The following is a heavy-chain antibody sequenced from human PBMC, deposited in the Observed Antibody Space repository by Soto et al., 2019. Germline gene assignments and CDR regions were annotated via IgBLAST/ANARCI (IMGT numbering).Heavy chain of an antibody. CDR3: AKDYGSGWTMGDF. CDR1: GFTFRSYG. D-gene: IGHD6-19*01. V-gene: IGHV3-30*18. CDR2: ISYDGSNK. J-gene: IGHJ4*02. Sequence: GGSLRLSCGASGFTFRSYGMHWVRQAPGKGLEWVAVISYDGSNKFYADSVKGRFTISRDNSKNTLYLQVNSLRAEDTAMYYCAKDYGSGWTMGDFWGQGTLVTVSS.